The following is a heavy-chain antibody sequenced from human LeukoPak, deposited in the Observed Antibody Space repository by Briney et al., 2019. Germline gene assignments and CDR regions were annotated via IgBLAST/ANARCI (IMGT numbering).Heavy chain of an antibody. J-gene: IGHJ5*02. CDR1: GFTFSDHY. D-gene: IGHD4-17*01. Sequence: GGSLRPSCAASGFTFSDHYIDWVRQAPGKGLEWVGRSRNKAKSYTTEHAASVKGRFTISRDDSRNSLFLQMDSLKTEDTAVYYCARAMTTNGWFDPWGQGTLVTVSS. CDR3: ARAMTTNGWFDP. CDR2: SRNKAKSYTT. V-gene: IGHV3-72*01.